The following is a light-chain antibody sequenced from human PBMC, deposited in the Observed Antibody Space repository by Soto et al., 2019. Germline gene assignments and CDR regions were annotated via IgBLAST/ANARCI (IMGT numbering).Light chain of an antibody. Sequence: ALTQPASVSGSPGQSITISCTGTSSDIGGYNFVSWYQQHPGKTPKLMFYDVTNRPSGVSDRFSGSKSGNTASLTISGLPTEDEAVYYCSSYTSTNTVVFGGGTKLTVL. J-gene: IGLJ2*01. CDR3: SSYTSTNTVV. CDR2: DVT. V-gene: IGLV2-14*03. CDR1: SSDIGGYNF.